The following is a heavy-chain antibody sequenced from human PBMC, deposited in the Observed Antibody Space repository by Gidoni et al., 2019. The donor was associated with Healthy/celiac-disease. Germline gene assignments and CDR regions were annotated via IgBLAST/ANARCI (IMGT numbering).Heavy chain of an antibody. D-gene: IGHD1-7*01. V-gene: IGHV3-48*01. CDR2: SSSSSSTI. CDR1: GFTFSSYS. CDR3: ARDKSTWGLELGLPDY. Sequence: EVQLVESGGGLVQPGGSLRLSCAASGFTFSSYSMNWVRQAPGKGLEWVSYSSSSSSTIYYADSVKGRFTISRDNAKNSLYLQMNSLRAEDTAVYYCARDKSTWGLELGLPDYWGQGTLVTVSS. J-gene: IGHJ4*02.